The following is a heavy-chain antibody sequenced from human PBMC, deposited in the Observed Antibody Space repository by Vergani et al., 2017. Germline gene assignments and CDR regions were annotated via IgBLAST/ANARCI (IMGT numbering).Heavy chain of an antibody. D-gene: IGHD2-2*01. CDR2: IYPGDSDT. V-gene: IGHV5-51*03. J-gene: IGHJ3*02. CDR1: GYSFTSYW. CDR3: ARRVVPAATGGAFDI. Sequence: EVQLVQSGEVKKPGESLKISCKGSGYSFTSYWIGWVRQMPGKGLGWMGIIYPGDSDTRYSPSFQGQVTISPDKSLSTAYLRWSSLKASDTAMYYCARRVVPAATGGAFDIWGQGTMVTVSS.